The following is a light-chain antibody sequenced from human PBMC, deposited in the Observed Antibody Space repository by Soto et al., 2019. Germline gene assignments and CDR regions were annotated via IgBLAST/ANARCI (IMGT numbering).Light chain of an antibody. J-gene: IGLJ1*01. CDR1: SSDVGAYNY. V-gene: IGLV2-14*03. CDR2: GVS. CDR3: NSYAGNIGYV. Sequence: QSALTQPASVSGSPGQSITISCTGTSSDVGAYNYVSWYQQHPGKAPKLMNYGVSNRPSGISNRFSGSKSGNTASLTISGLQPEDEADYYCNSYAGNIGYVFGTGTKVTVL.